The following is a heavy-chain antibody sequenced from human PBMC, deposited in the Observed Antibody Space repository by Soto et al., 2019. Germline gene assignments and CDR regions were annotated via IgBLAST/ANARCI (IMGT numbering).Heavy chain of an antibody. CDR2: INHSGST. CDR1: GGSFSGYY. CDR3: ARESLYYYGSGYKDAFDI. V-gene: IGHV4-34*01. Sequence: QVQLQQWGAGLLKPSETLSLTCAVYGGSFSGYYWSWIRQPPGKGLEWIGEINHSGSTNYNPSLKSRVTISVDTSKNQFSLKLSSVTAADTAVYYCARESLYYYGSGYKDAFDIWGLGTMVTVSS. D-gene: IGHD3-10*01. J-gene: IGHJ3*02.